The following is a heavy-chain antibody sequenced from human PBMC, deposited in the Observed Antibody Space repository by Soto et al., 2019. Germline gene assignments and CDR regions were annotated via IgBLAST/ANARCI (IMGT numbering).Heavy chain of an antibody. CDR2: ISAYNGNT. D-gene: IGHD4-4*01. Sequence: DSVKVSCKASGGTFSSYSISWVRQAPGQGLELMGWISAYNGNTNYAHKLQGRVTMTTDTSTSTAYMELRRMRSDDKAVYYCSRVIDYSNRYCYXYYGMEVWGQGTTVPVSS. V-gene: IGHV1-18*01. CDR1: GGTFSSYS. J-gene: IGHJ6*02. CDR3: SRVIDYSNRYCYXYYGMEV.